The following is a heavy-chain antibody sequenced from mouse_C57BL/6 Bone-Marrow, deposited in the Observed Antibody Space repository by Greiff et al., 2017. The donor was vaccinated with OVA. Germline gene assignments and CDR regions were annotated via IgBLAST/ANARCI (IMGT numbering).Heavy chain of an antibody. J-gene: IGHJ2*01. CDR1: GYTFTSYW. CDR2: IDPSDSYT. CDR3: ARGGWLLPYYCDY. V-gene: IGHV1-69*01. Sequence: QVQLKQPGAELVMPGASVKLSCKASGYTFTSYWMHWVKQRPGQGLEWIGEIDPSDSYTNYNQKFKATFTLTVDKSSSTAYMQRSSLTSEDSAVYYCARGGWLLPYYCDYWGQGTTLTVTA. D-gene: IGHD2-3*01.